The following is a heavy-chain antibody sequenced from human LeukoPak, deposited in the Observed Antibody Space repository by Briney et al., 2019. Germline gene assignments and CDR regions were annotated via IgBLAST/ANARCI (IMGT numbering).Heavy chain of an antibody. CDR3: APTAEAYTSWWKV. D-gene: IGHD3-16*01. CDR2: INPDSGFT. CDR1: GYKFTDDY. V-gene: IGHV1-2*02. J-gene: IGHJ4*02. Sequence: ASVKVSCKASGYKFTDDYMHWVRQAPGQGLEFMGWINPDSGFTNYAEKLKGRVTMTRDTSISPAYLEVRGLTSDDTAVFYCAPTAEAYTSWWKVWGQGTLVTVSS.